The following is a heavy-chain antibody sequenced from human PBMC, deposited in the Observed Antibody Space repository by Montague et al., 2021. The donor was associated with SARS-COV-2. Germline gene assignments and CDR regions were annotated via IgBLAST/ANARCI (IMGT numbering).Heavy chain of an antibody. D-gene: IGHD3-3*01. V-gene: IGHV4-34*01. Sequence: SETLSLTCSVDGSFARPSYNWLRQTPGKGLEWIVEIYYSGATDYNPSLKGRVTISADMSKNDFSLELRSVSAADTAIFYCARGTKPSYDLWLWGQGTLVTVSS. CDR3: ARGTKPSYDLWL. CDR1: DGSFARPS. CDR2: IYYSGAT. J-gene: IGHJ4*02.